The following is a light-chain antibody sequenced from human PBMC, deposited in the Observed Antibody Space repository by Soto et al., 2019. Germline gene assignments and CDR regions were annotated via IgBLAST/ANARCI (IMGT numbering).Light chain of an antibody. J-gene: IGKJ2*01. CDR1: QSISSY. CDR2: AAS. Sequence: DIQMTQSPASLSSSLVDRVTITCRASQSISSYLNWYQQKPGKAPKLLIYAASSLQSGVPSRFSGSGSGTTFTLTITDLQPEDVATYYCQQSRTTAYTFAQGTKVDIK. V-gene: IGKV1-39*01. CDR3: QQSRTTAYT.